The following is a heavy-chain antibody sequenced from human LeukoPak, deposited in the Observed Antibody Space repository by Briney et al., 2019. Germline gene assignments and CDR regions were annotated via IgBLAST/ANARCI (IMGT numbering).Heavy chain of an antibody. D-gene: IGHD5-24*01. CDR1: GGSISSHY. V-gene: IGHV4-4*07. CDR3: ARGGDGYTFDY. J-gene: IGHJ4*02. CDR2: IYSSGTT. Sequence: SETLSLTCTVSGGSISSHYWSWLRQPAGKGLEWIGRIYSSGTTNNNPSLKSRVTMSIDTSKNQFSLKLSSVTAADTAVYFCARGGDGYTFDYWGQGTLVTVSS.